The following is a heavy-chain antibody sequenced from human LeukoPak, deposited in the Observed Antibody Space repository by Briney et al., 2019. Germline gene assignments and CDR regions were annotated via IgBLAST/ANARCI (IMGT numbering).Heavy chain of an antibody. D-gene: IGHD4-17*01. V-gene: IGHV5-51*01. CDR2: IYPGDSDT. CDR1: GYSFIKYL. Sequence: GESLKISCKGSGYSFIKYLIGWVRQMPGKGLEWIGIIYPGDSDTRYSPSFQGRVTISADKSISTAYLQWSSLKASDTAMYYCSRHADTVNPDYWGQGTLVTVSS. J-gene: IGHJ4*02. CDR3: SRHADTVNPDY.